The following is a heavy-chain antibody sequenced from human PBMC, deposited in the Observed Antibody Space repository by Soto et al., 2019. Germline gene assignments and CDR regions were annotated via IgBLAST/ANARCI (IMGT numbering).Heavy chain of an antibody. CDR1: GFTFSSYA. CDR2: ISSNGGST. D-gene: IGHD3-3*01. J-gene: IGHJ3*02. CDR3: ARGRFLDGAFDI. Sequence: GGSLRLSCAASGFTFSSYAMHWVRQAPGKGLEYVSAISSNGGSTYYANSVKGRFTISRDNSKNTLYLQMGSLRAEDMAVYYCARGRFLDGAFDIWGQGTMVTVSS. V-gene: IGHV3-64*01.